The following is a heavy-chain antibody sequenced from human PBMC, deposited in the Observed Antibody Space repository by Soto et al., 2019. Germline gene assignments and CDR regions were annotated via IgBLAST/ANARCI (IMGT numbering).Heavy chain of an antibody. CDR2: IHYNEST. V-gene: IGHV4-30-4*01. D-gene: IGHD2-15*01. CDR3: ARDFEGCSGGSCYSSWFDP. J-gene: IGHJ5*02. Sequence: SETLSLTCNVSGGSISSDDSYWSWVRQPPGKGLEWIGYIHYNESTYYNPSLRSRISISIDTSKSQFSLKLKSVTAADTAVYYCARDFEGCSGGSCYSSWFDPWGQGTLVTVS. CDR1: GGSISSDDSY.